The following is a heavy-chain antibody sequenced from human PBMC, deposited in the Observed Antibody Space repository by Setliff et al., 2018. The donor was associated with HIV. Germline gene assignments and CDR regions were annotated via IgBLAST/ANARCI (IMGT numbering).Heavy chain of an antibody. CDR1: GGSISTSY. Sequence: PSETLSLTCTVSGGSISTSYWNWIRQPPGKGLEWIAYIYISGTTNYNPSLKSRVTISLDTSRNQFSLKLGSVTAADTAMYYCAREHCSGGSCNGFDIWGQGPMVTVSS. CDR2: IYISGTT. V-gene: IGHV4-4*09. D-gene: IGHD2-15*01. CDR3: AREHCSGGSCNGFDI. J-gene: IGHJ3*02.